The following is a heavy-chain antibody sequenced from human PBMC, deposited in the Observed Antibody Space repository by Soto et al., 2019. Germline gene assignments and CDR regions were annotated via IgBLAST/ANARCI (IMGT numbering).Heavy chain of an antibody. J-gene: IGHJ4*02. CDR2: ISYDGSNN. V-gene: IGHV3-30-3*01. CDR1: GFTFSSYA. CDR3: ARDFGSLGATIDY. Sequence: GSLRLSCAASGFTFSSYAMHWVRQAPGKGLEWVAVISYDGSNNYYADSVKGRFTISRDNSKNTLYLQMNSLRAEDTAVYYCARDFGSLGATIDYWGQGTLVTVSS. D-gene: IGHD1-26*01.